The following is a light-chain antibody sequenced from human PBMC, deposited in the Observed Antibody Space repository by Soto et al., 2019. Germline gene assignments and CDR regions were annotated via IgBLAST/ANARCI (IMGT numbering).Light chain of an antibody. Sequence: QAVVTQEPSFSVSPGRTVTLTCGLSSGSVSTSSYPSWYQQTPGQAPRTLIYSTNTRSSGGPDRFSGSIIGNKAALTITGPQADDESDYYCVLYMGSGISLFGGGTQLTVL. CDR3: VLYMGSGISL. CDR2: STN. CDR1: SGSVSTSSY. J-gene: IGLJ7*01. V-gene: IGLV8-61*01.